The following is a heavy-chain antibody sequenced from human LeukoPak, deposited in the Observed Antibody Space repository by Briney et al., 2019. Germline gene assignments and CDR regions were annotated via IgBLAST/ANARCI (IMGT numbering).Heavy chain of an antibody. CDR2: ISSSSSYI. CDR3: ARGSYYYDGSGHHYYFDY. CDR1: GFTFSSYS. J-gene: IGHJ4*02. Sequence: GGSLRLSCAASGFTFSSYSMNWVRQAPGKGLEWVSSISSSSSYIYYADSVKGRFTISRDNAKNSLYLQMNSLRAEDTAVYYCARGSYYYDGSGHHYYFDYWGQGTLVTVSS. D-gene: IGHD3-22*01. V-gene: IGHV3-21*04.